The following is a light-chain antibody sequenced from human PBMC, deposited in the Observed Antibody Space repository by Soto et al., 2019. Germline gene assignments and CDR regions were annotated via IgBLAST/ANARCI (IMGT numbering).Light chain of an antibody. V-gene: IGKV3-11*01. CDR2: DAF. Sequence: TVLTQSPATLSLSPGERATFSCKASQSIGNSLGWFQQKPGQAPRLLIDDAFNRATGIPARFTGSGSGSDFTLTISSLEPEDFGVYYCRQRYNWPLTFGGGTKVEIK. CDR1: QSIGNS. J-gene: IGKJ4*01. CDR3: RQRYNWPLT.